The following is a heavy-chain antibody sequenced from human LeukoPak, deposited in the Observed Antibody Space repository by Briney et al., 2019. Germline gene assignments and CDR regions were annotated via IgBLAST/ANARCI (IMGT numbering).Heavy chain of an antibody. CDR3: ARASSEYSSSWVYY. V-gene: IGHV5-51*01. J-gene: IGHJ4*02. CDR1: GYSFTCYW. CDR2: IYPGDSDT. Sequence: PGESLKISCKGSGYSFTCYWIGWVRPMPGKGLDWMGIIYPGDSDTRYSPSFQGQVTISADTSIRTAYLQWSSLKASDTAMYYCARASSEYSSSWVYYWGQGTLVTVSS. D-gene: IGHD6-6*01.